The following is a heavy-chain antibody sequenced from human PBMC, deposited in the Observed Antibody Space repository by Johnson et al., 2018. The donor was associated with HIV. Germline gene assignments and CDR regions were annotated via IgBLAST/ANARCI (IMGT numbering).Heavy chain of an antibody. CDR1: RFTFDDYA. CDR3: ARGVGGAGDDAFDI. D-gene: IGHD6-19*01. V-gene: IGHV3-43D*03. Sequence: VQLVESGGGLIQPGGSLRLSCETSRFTFDDYAMHWVRQAPGKGLEWVSLINWDGDSTYYADSVKGRFTISRDNSKNSLYMQMNSLRAEDTALYYCARGVGGAGDDAFDIWGQGTMVTVSS. J-gene: IGHJ3*02. CDR2: INWDGDST.